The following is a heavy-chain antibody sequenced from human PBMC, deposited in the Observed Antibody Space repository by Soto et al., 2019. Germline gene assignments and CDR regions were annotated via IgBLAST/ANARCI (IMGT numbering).Heavy chain of an antibody. Sequence: SQTVSLTCAICGDSVSRSSAAWSWIRQSPSRGLEWLVRTYYRSKWYNDYAVSVKSRISINPDTSKNQFSLQLNSVTPEDTAVYYCAREPYFYGSGSPFGMDVWGQGTTVTVS. CDR1: GDSVSRSSAA. CDR2: TYYRSKWYN. CDR3: AREPYFYGSGSPFGMDV. J-gene: IGHJ6*02. V-gene: IGHV6-1*01. D-gene: IGHD3-10*01.